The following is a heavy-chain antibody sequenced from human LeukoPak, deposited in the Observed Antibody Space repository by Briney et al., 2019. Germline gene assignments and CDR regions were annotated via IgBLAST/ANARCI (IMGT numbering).Heavy chain of an antibody. CDR2: VSGSGVST. V-gene: IGHV3-23*01. Sequence: GGSLRLSCAASGFTFSNYAMSWVRQAPGKGLEWVSTVSGSGVSTYYADSVKGRFTISRDNSKNTVYLQMNSLRPEDTAVYYCARGRGSWYGVYFDYWGQGTLVTVSS. CDR3: ARGRGSWYGVYFDY. D-gene: IGHD6-13*01. CDR1: GFTFSNYA. J-gene: IGHJ4*02.